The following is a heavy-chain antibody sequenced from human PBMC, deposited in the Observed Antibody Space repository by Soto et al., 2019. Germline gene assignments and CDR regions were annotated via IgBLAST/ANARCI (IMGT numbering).Heavy chain of an antibody. V-gene: IGHV3-23*01. Sequence: GGSLRLSCAASGITFRNYAMSWVRQAPGKGLEWVSTISGSGGSTYYADSVKGRFTISRDNSKNTLYLQMNSLRAEDTAVYYCAKDPEWELPKYYFDYWGQGTLVTVS. CDR3: AKDPEWELPKYYFDY. J-gene: IGHJ4*02. CDR2: ISGSGGST. D-gene: IGHD1-26*01. CDR1: GITFRNYA.